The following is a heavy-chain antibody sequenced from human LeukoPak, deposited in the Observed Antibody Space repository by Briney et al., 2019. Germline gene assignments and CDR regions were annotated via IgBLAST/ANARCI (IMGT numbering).Heavy chain of an antibody. V-gene: IGHV3-7*01. J-gene: IGHJ3*01. Sequence: GGSLRLSCAASGFTFSSYWMSWVRQAPGKGLEWVANIKQDGSEKYYVDSLKGRSTISRDNAKNLVYLQMNSLRVEDTAVYYCARVKHPPPHAFDVWGQGTMVTVFS. CDR2: IKQDGSEK. CDR1: GFTFSSYW. CDR3: ARVKHPPPHAFDV.